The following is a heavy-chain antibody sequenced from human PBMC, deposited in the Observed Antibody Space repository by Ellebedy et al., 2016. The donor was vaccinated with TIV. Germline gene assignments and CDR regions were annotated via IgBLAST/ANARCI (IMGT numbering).Heavy chain of an antibody. D-gene: IGHD1-26*01. Sequence: AASVKVSCKTSGYTFTDYYMQWVRQAPGQGPEWMGWINPISGGTHYAEKFQGRVTMTRDTSISTAYMELRRLRSDDTAIYYCARVRGTYYGDHWGQGTLVTVSS. CDR1: GYTFTDYY. V-gene: IGHV1-2*02. J-gene: IGHJ4*02. CDR3: ARVRGTYYGDH. CDR2: INPISGGT.